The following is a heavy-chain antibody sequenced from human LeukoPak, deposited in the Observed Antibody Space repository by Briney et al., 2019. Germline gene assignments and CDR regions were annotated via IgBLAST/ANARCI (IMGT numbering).Heavy chain of an antibody. V-gene: IGHV1-2*02. J-gene: IGHJ4*02. Sequence: ASVKVSCKASGYTFTGYYMHWVRQAPGQGLEWMGWINPNSGGTNYAQKFQGRVTMTRGTSISTAYMELSRLRSDDTAVYYCARDLDLGYCSGGSCYSSDYWGQGTLVTVSS. CDR2: INPNSGGT. CDR1: GYTFTGYY. D-gene: IGHD2-15*01. CDR3: ARDLDLGYCSGGSCYSSDY.